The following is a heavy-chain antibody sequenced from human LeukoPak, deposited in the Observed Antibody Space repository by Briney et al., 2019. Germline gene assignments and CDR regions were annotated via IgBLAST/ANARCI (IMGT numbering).Heavy chain of an antibody. J-gene: IGHJ4*02. CDR1: GYTFTSYA. CDR2: INAGNGNT. CDR3: AREIGYCSGGSCYLDY. Sequence: ASVRVSCKASGYTFTSYAMHWVRQAPGQRLEWMGWINAGNGNTKYSQKFQGRVTITRDTSASTAYMELSSLRSEDTAVYYCAREIGYCSGGSCYLDYWGQGTLVTVSS. V-gene: IGHV1-3*01. D-gene: IGHD2-15*01.